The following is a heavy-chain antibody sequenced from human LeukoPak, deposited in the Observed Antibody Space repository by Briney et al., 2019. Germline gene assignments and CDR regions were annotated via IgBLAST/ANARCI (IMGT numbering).Heavy chain of an antibody. V-gene: IGHV3-33*08. D-gene: IGHD5-12*01. CDR2: IWYDGSNK. CDR1: GFTFSTYN. CDR3: ARESGYSGYGVYYYGMDV. Sequence: GGSLRLSCAASGFTFSTYNMNWVRQAPGKGLEWVAVIWYDGSNKYYADSVKGRFTISRDNSKNTLYLQMNSLRAEDTAVYYCARESGYSGYGVYYYGMDVWGQGTTVTVSS. J-gene: IGHJ6*02.